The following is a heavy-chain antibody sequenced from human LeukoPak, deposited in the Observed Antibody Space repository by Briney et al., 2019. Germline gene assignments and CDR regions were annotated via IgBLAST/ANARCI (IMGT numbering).Heavy chain of an antibody. V-gene: IGHV4-4*07. CDR2: IHTSGST. D-gene: IGHD4-11*01. CDR3: AGSVYSNYGAPYFDY. J-gene: IGHJ4*02. CDR1: GGSISSYY. Sequence: SQTLSLTCTVSGGSISSYYWSWTRQPAGKGLEWVGRIHTSGSTSYNPSLKSRVTMSVDTSKNQFSLKLSSVTAADTAVYYCAGSVYSNYGAPYFDYWGQGTLVTVSS.